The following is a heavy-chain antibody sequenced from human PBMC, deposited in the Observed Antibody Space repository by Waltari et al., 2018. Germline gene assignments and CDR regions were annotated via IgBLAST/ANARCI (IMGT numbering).Heavy chain of an antibody. V-gene: IGHV3-23*01. D-gene: IGHD1-1*01. CDR1: GFPFGNYY. CDR3: ANYGQLPSNGDY. CDR2: ISGPPHDT. J-gene: IGHJ4*02. Sequence: EVRLLESGGALVQPGGSLRLSCAASGFPFGNYYMIWVRQAPGRGLEWVSAISGPPHDTVYADSVKGRFTISRDNSKTTLYLQMNSLRVEDTAMYYCANYGQLPSNGDYWGQGTLVTVSS.